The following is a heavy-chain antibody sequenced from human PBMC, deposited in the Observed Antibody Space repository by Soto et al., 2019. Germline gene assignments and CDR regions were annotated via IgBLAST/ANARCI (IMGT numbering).Heavy chain of an antibody. Sequence: PGESQKISCNVSGYSFTNYWIGWVRQMPGKGLEWMGIIYPGDSDTRYSPSFQGQVTISADKSISTAYLQWSSLKASDTAMYYCARHLGAAGTGWFDPWGQGTLVTVSS. CDR3: ARHLGAAGTGWFDP. D-gene: IGHD6-13*01. CDR2: IYPGDSDT. CDR1: GYSFTNYW. V-gene: IGHV5-51*01. J-gene: IGHJ5*02.